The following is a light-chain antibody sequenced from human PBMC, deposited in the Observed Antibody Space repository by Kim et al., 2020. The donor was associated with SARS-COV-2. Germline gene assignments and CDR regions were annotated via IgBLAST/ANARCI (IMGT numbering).Light chain of an antibody. V-gene: IGLV3-1*01. CDR1: KLGDKY. CDR3: QAWDSSTVV. Sequence: SYELTQPPSVSVSPGQTASITCSGDKLGDKYACWYQQKPGQSPVLVIYQDSKWPSGIPERFSGSNSGNTATLTISRTQAMDEADYYCQAWDSSTVVFGGGTKLTVL. J-gene: IGLJ2*01. CDR2: QDS.